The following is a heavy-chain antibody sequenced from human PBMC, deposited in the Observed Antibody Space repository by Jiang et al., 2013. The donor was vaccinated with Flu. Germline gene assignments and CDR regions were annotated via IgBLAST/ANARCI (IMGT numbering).Heavy chain of an antibody. V-gene: IGHV4-34*01. Sequence: SLTCDVYGGSFSGYYWSWIRQPPGKGLEWIGEINHSGSTNYNPSLKSRVTISVDTSKNQFSLKLSSVTAADTAVYYCARGRRDYVWGSYRAYYFDYWGQGTLVTVSS. CDR1: GGSFSGYY. CDR2: INHSGST. J-gene: IGHJ4*02. D-gene: IGHD3-16*02. CDR3: ARGRRDYVWGSYRAYYFDY.